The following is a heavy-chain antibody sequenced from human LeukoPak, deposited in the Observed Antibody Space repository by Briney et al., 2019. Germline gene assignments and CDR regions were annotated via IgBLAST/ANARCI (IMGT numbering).Heavy chain of an antibody. CDR2: IYTSGST. CDR1: GGSFSGYY. V-gene: IGHV4-59*10. J-gene: IGHJ3*02. CDR3: ARAITIFGVVIHPDAFDI. Sequence: PSETLSLTCAVYGGSFSGYYWSWIRQPAGKGLEWIGRIYTSGSTNYNPSLKSRVTISVDTSKNQFSLKLSSVTAADTAVYYCARAITIFGVVIHPDAFDIWGQGTMVTVSS. D-gene: IGHD3-3*01.